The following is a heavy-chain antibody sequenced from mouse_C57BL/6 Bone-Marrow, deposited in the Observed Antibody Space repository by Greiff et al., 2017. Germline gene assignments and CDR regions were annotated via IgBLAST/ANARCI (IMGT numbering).Heavy chain of an antibody. CDR3: ARPITTVVATYYFDY. CDR1: GYTFTSYG. J-gene: IGHJ2*01. D-gene: IGHD1-1*01. V-gene: IGHV1-81*01. Sequence: VQLQQSGAELARPGASVKLSCKASGYTFTSYGISWVKQRTGQGLEWIGEIYPRSGNTYYNEKFKGKATLTADKSSSTAYMELRSLTSEDSAVYFCARPITTVVATYYFDYWGQGTTLTVSS. CDR2: IYPRSGNT.